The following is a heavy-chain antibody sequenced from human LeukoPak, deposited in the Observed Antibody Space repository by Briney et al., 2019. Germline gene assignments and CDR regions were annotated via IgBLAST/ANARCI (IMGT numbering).Heavy chain of an antibody. Sequence: GGSLRLSCAASGFTFSSYSTNWVRQAPGKGLEWVSSISSSSSYIYYADSVKGRFTISRDNGKNSLDLQMNSLRADDTAVYYCARDTLGEGEDANYAVYYFDYWGQGTVVTVSS. D-gene: IGHD4/OR15-4a*01. V-gene: IGHV3-21*01. CDR3: ARDTLGEGEDANYAVYYFDY. CDR1: GFTFSSYS. J-gene: IGHJ4*02. CDR2: ISSSSSYI.